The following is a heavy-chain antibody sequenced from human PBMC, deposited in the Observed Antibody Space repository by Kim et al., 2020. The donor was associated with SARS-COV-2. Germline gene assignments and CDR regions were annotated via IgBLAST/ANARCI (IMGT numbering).Heavy chain of an antibody. CDR2: INHSGST. CDR1: GGSFSGYY. D-gene: IGHD3-22*01. Sequence: SETLSLTCAVYGGSFSGYYWSWIRQPPGKGLEWIGEINHSGSTNYNPSLKSRVTISVDTSKNQFSLKLSSVTAADTAVYYCARTIQYYYDSDDAFDIWGQGTMVTVSS. CDR3: ARTIQYYYDSDDAFDI. V-gene: IGHV4-34*01. J-gene: IGHJ3*02.